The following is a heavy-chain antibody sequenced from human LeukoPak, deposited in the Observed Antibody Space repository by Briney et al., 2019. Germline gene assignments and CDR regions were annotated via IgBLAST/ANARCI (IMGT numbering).Heavy chain of an antibody. D-gene: IGHD5-24*01. J-gene: IGHJ4*02. CDR2: ISYDGSNK. V-gene: IGHV3-30-3*01. CDR3: ARVSLWLQLDD. Sequence: RGSLRLSCAASGFTFSSYAMHWVRQAPGKGLEWVAVISYDGSNKYYADSVKGRFTISRDNSKNTLYLQMNSLRAEDTAVYYCARVSLWLQLDDWGQGTLVTVSS. CDR1: GFTFSSYA.